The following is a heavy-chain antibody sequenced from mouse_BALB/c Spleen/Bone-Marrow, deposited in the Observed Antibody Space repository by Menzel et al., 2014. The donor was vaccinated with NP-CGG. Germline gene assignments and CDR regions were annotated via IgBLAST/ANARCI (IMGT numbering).Heavy chain of an antibody. V-gene: IGHV5-6-3*01. CDR1: GFTFSNYG. D-gene: IGHD1-1*01. Sequence: EVKLVESGGGLVQPGGSLKLSCAASGFTFSNYGMSWVRQTPDKRLELVATINSNGGSTYYPDSVKGRFTISRDNAKNTLYLQMSSLKSEDTAMYYCARDYYGSSFDYWGQGTTLTVSS. J-gene: IGHJ2*01. CDR3: ARDYYGSSFDY. CDR2: INSNGGST.